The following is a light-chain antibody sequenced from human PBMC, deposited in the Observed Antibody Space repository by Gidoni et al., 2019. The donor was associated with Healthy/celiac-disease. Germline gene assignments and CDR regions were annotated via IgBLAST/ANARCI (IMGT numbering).Light chain of an antibody. J-gene: IGKJ1*01. CDR1: QSVSSY. CDR3: QQRSNWPPWT. V-gene: IGKV3-11*01. Sequence: EIVLTQSPATLSLSPGERATLSCRASQSVSSYLAWYQQKPGQAPRLLIYDASNRAPGIPARFSGSGSGTDFTLTSSSLEPEDFAVYYCQQRSNWPPWTFGQGTKVEIK. CDR2: DAS.